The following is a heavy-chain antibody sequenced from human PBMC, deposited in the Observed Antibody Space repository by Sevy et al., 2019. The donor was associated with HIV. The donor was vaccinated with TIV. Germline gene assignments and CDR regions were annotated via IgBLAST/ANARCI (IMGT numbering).Heavy chain of an antibody. J-gene: IGHJ4*02. CDR3: ASERGYSHGSFDY. CDR1: GGSISSSDSY. CDR2: IHYSGGT. V-gene: IGHV4-30-4*01. Sequence: SETLSLTCTVSGGSISSSDSYWSWIRQSPGKGLEWIGYIHYSGGTYYNPFLQSRVAMSVDTSEKQVSLKLSFLTAADTAVYYCASERGYSHGSFDYWGQGTLVTVSS. D-gene: IGHD5-18*01.